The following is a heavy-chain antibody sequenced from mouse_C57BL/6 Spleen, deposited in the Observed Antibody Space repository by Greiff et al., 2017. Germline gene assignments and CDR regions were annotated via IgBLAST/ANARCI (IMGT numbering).Heavy chain of an antibody. Sequence: QVQLQQPGAELVKPGASLKLSCTASGYTFTSYWMHWVRQRPGQGLEWIGMIHPNSGSTNYNDKFKSKATLTVDNSTSTAYVKVGSLTSENSAVDCSERYDYGLDYWGKGTTLTVSS. CDR2: IHPNSGST. J-gene: IGHJ2*01. CDR3: ERYDYGLDY. CDR1: GYTFTSYW. D-gene: IGHD2-4*01. V-gene: IGHV1-64*01.